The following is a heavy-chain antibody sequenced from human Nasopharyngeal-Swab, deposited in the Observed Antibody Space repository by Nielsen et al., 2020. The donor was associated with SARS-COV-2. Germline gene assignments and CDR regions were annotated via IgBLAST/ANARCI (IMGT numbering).Heavy chain of an antibody. J-gene: IGHJ4*02. CDR1: GYTFTSYD. Sequence: ASVKVSCKASGYTFTSYDINWVRQATGQGLEWRGWMNPNSGNTGYAQKFQGRVTMTRNTSISTAYMELSSLRSEDTAVYYCARGLDSSSWLDYWGQGTLVTVSS. D-gene: IGHD6-13*01. CDR2: MNPNSGNT. V-gene: IGHV1-8*01. CDR3: ARGLDSSSWLDY.